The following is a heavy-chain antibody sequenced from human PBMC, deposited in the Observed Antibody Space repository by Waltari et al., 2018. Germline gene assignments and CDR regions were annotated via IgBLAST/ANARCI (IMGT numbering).Heavy chain of an antibody. V-gene: IGHV3-48*03. CDR3: ARVGNYDFWSGYYSDYYYGMDV. CDR1: GFTFSSYE. J-gene: IGHJ6*02. D-gene: IGHD3-3*01. Sequence: EVQLVESGGGLVQPGGSLRLSCAASGFTFSSYEMNWVRQAQGKGMEWVSYISSSGSTIYYADSVKGRFTISRDNAKNSLYLQMNSLRAEDTAVYYCARVGNYDFWSGYYSDYYYGMDVWGQGTTVTVSS. CDR2: ISSSGSTI.